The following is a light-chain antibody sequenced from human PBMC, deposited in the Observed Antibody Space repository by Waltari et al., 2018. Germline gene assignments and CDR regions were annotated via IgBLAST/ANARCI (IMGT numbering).Light chain of an antibody. CDR1: QSVSSYY. V-gene: IGKV3-20*01. CDR3: QQYGSSPLT. Sequence: IVLTQSPGTLSLSPGERATLSCRASQSVSSYYLAWYQQKPGQAPRLLIYGASRRATGIPDRFSGSGSGTDFTLTISRLEPEDFAVYYCQQYGSSPLTFGGGTKVEIK. J-gene: IGKJ4*01. CDR2: GAS.